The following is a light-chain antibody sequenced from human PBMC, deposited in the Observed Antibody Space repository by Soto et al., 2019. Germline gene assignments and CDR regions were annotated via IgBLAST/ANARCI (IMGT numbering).Light chain of an antibody. J-gene: IGKJ3*01. Sequence: EIVMTQSPATLSVSPGERATLSCRASQSVSSNLAWYQQKPGQAPRLLIYGASTRATGIPARFSGSGSGTEGTLTISSLQSEDFAVYYCQQYNNWPPLFTFGPGTKVDIK. CDR3: QQYNNWPPLFT. CDR1: QSVSSN. CDR2: GAS. V-gene: IGKV3-15*01.